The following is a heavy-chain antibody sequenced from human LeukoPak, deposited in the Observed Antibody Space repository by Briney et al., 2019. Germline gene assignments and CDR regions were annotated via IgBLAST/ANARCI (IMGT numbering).Heavy chain of an antibody. CDR2: IYHSGTT. CDR1: GGSISSGGYY. Sequence: PSQTLSLTCTVSGGSISSGGYYWSWIRQPPGKGLEWIGYIYHSGTTNYNPSLESRVTISLDTSKNQFSPKLSSVTAADTAIYYCARVSGYGAYVGYYGMDVWGQGTTVTVSS. J-gene: IGHJ6*02. CDR3: ARVSGYGAYVGYYGMDV. V-gene: IGHV4-30-2*01. D-gene: IGHD4-17*01.